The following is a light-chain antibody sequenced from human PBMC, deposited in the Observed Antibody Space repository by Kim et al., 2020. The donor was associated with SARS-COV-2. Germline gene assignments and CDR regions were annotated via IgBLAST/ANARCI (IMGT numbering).Light chain of an antibody. V-gene: IGKV1-39*01. CDR3: QESYSTPTWT. CDR1: QSISRY. Sequence: VGDRVTITSRASQSISRYLNWYQQKPGKAPKLLIYGAYSLQSGVPSRFSGSGSGTDFTLTISSLQPEDFATYYCQESYSTPTWTFGQGTKVDIK. CDR2: GAY. J-gene: IGKJ1*01.